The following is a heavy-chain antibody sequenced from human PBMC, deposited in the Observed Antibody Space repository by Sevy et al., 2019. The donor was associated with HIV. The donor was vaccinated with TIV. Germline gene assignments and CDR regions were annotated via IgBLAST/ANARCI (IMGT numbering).Heavy chain of an antibody. CDR1: GFTFSSYG. CDR2: IWYDGSNK. J-gene: IGHJ4*02. Sequence: GGSLRLSCAASGFTFSSYGMHWVRQAPGKGLEWVAVIWYDGSNKYYADPVKGRFTISRDNSKNTLYLQMNSLRAEDTAVYYCARGSSIAARPPDYWGQGTLVTVSS. D-gene: IGHD6-6*01. V-gene: IGHV3-33*01. CDR3: ARGSSIAARPPDY.